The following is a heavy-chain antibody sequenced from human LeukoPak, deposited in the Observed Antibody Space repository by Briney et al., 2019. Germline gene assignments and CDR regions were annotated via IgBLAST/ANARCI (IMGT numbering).Heavy chain of an antibody. Sequence: GASVKVSCKASGYTFTSYYMHWVRQAPGQGLEWMGWINPNSGGTNYAQKFQGRVTMTRDTSISTAYMELSRLRSDDTAVYYCARDQGTGPAPGFDYWGQGTLVTVSS. D-gene: IGHD3/OR15-3a*01. V-gene: IGHV1-2*02. J-gene: IGHJ4*02. CDR1: GYTFTSYY. CDR2: INPNSGGT. CDR3: ARDQGTGPAPGFDY.